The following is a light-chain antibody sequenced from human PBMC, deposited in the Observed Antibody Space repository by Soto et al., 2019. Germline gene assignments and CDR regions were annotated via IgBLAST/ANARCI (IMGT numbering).Light chain of an antibody. CDR2: GAS. CDR3: QQSNNWPWT. J-gene: IGKJ1*01. V-gene: IGKV3-15*01. CDR1: QSVSSN. Sequence: EAVMSPSQGTLSVSPGEGAPLSCRASQSVSSNLTWYQQKPGQAPRLLIYGASTRATGVPARFSGSGSGTEFTLTISCLQSEDFAVYYCQQSNNWPWTFAQGTKVDIK.